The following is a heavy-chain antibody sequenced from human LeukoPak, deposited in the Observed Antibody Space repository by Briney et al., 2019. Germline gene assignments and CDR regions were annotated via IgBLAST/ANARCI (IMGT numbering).Heavy chain of an antibody. CDR1: GGSFSGYY. CDR3: ARGQPLYSSGWCVNY. J-gene: IGHJ4*02. Sequence: SETLSLTCAVYGGSFSGYYWSWIRQPPGKGLEWIGEINQSGSTNYNPSLKSRVTISVDTSKNQFSLKLSSVTAADTAVYYCARGQPLYSSGWCVNYWGQGTLVTVSS. CDR2: INQSGST. D-gene: IGHD6-19*01. V-gene: IGHV4-34*01.